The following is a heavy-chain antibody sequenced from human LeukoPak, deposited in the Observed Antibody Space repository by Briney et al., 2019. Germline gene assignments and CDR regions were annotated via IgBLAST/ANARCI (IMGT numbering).Heavy chain of an antibody. J-gene: IGHJ4*02. CDR1: GFTFSSYW. CDR2: IKQDGSEK. CDR3: ARMRRAVAGPYYFDY. D-gene: IGHD6-19*01. Sequence: PGGSLRLSCAASGFTFSSYWMSWVRQAPGKGLEWVANIKQDGSEKYYVDSVKGRFTISRDNAKNSLYLQMNSLRAEDTAVYYCARMRRAVAGPYYFDYWGQGTLVTVSS. V-gene: IGHV3-7*01.